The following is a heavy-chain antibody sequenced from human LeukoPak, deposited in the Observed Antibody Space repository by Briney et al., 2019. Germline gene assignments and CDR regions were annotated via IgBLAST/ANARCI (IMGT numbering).Heavy chain of an antibody. V-gene: IGHV4-34*01. CDR3: ARVNVGYSNYVDY. CDR1: GGSFSGYY. CDR2: INHSGST. D-gene: IGHD4-11*01. Sequence: SETLSLTCAVYGGSFSGYYWSWIRQPPGKGLEWIGEINHSGSTNYNPSLKSRVTISVDTSKNQFSLKLSSVTAADTAVYYCARVNVGYSNYVDYWGQGTLVTVSS. J-gene: IGHJ4*02.